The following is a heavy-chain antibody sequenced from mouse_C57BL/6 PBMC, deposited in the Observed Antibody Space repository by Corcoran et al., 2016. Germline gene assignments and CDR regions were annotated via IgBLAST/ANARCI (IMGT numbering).Heavy chain of an antibody. CDR3: ARLLRPVEGYFDV. Sequence: QVQLQQSGPELVKPGASVKLSCKASGYTFTSYYINWVKQRPGQGLEWIGWIYPRDGSTKYNEKFKGKATLTEDTSSSTAYMELHSLTSEDSAVYFCARLLRPVEGYFDVWGTGTTVTVSS. CDR1: GYTFTSYY. V-gene: IGHV1-85*01. CDR2: IYPRDGST. J-gene: IGHJ1*03. D-gene: IGHD1-2*01.